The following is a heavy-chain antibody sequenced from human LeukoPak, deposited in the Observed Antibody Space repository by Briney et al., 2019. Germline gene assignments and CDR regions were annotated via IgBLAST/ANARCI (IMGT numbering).Heavy chain of an antibody. CDR1: GGSFSGYY. D-gene: IGHD2-15*01. Sequence: SETLSLTCAVYGGSFSGYYWSWIRQPPGKGLEWIGEINHSGSTYYNPSLKSRVTISVDTSKNQFSLKLSSVTAADTAVYYCARDNIVVVAATKAYYFDYWGQGTLVTVSS. V-gene: IGHV4-34*01. CDR3: ARDNIVVVAATKAYYFDY. J-gene: IGHJ4*02. CDR2: INHSGST.